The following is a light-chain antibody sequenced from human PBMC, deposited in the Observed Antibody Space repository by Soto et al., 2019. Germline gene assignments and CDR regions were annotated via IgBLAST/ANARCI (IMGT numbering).Light chain of an antibody. J-gene: IGKJ3*01. V-gene: IGKV3-15*01. CDR1: QSISNN. Sequence: VVMTQSPATLSVSPGERATLSCRASQSISNNLAWFQQKPGQAPRLLIYGASTRATGIAARFSGSGSGTEFTPTISSQQSEDFAVYYCQQYDNWPPFTFGPGTKVDLK. CDR2: GAS. CDR3: QQYDNWPPFT.